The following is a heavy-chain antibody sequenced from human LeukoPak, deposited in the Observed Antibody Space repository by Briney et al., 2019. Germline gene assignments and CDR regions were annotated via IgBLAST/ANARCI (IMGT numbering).Heavy chain of an antibody. CDR1: GFTFSSYA. CDR2: ISGSGGST. V-gene: IGHV3-23*01. Sequence: QPGGSLRLSCAASGFTFSSYAMSWVRQAPGKGLEWVSAISGSGGSTYYADSVKGRFTISRDNSKNTLYLQMNSLRAEDTAVYYCAKAIAVAGSPLDAFDIWGQGTMVTVSS. CDR3: AKAIAVAGSPLDAFDI. J-gene: IGHJ3*02. D-gene: IGHD6-19*01.